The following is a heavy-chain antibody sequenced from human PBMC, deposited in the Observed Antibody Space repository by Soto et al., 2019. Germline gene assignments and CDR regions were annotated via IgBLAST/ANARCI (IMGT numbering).Heavy chain of an antibody. CDR2: ISSSSSYT. V-gene: IGHV3-11*06. CDR3: ARDRVWTDMFGMDV. D-gene: IGHD2-21*02. CDR1: VFPFSDYY. Sequence: PGGSLRLSCSASVFPFSDYYMSWIRQAPGKGLEWVSYISSSSSYTNYADSVKGRFTISRDNAKNSLYLQMNSLRAEDTAVYYCARDRVWTDMFGMDVWGQGTTVNVSS. J-gene: IGHJ6*02.